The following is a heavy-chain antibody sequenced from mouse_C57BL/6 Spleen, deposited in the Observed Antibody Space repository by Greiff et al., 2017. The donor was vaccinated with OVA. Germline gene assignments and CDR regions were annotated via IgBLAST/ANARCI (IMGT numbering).Heavy chain of an antibody. J-gene: IGHJ3*01. Sequence: EVKLMESGGGLVKPGGSLKLSCAASGFTFSDYGMHWVRQAPEKGLEWVAYISSGSSTIYYADTVKGRFTISRDNAKNTLFLQMTSLRSEDTAMYYCASGFFAYWGQGTLVTVSA. V-gene: IGHV5-17*01. CDR2: ISSGSSTI. CDR1: GFTFSDYG. CDR3: ASGFFAY.